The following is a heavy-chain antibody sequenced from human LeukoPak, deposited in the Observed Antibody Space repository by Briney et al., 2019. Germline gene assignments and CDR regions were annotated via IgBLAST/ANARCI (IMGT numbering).Heavy chain of an antibody. CDR3: ARRVPITMVRGNWFDP. J-gene: IGHJ5*02. V-gene: IGHV4-4*07. D-gene: IGHD3-10*01. Sequence: SETLSLTCTVSGGSISSYYWSWIRQPAGKGLEWIGRIYTSGSTNYNPSLKSRVTMSVDTSKNQFSLKLSSVTAADTAVYYCARRVPITMVRGNWFDPWGQGTLVTVSS. CDR1: GGSISSYY. CDR2: IYTSGST.